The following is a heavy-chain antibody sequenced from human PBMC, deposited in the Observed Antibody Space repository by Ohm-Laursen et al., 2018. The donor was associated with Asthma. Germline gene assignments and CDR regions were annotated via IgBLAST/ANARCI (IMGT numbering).Heavy chain of an antibody. CDR1: GFTFSSYG. J-gene: IGHJ4*02. V-gene: IGHV3-33*01. CDR2: IWYDGSNK. D-gene: IGHD5-18*01. Sequence: RSLRLSCAASGFTFSSYGMHWVRQAPGKGLEWVAVIWYDGSNKYYADSVKGRFTISRDNSKNTLYLQMNSLRAEDTAVYYCARDRDPDTAMVTFVGYWGQGTLVTVSS. CDR3: ARDRDPDTAMVTFVGY.